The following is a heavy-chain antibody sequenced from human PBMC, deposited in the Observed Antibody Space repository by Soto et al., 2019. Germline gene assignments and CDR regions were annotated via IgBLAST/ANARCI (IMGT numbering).Heavy chain of an antibody. Sequence: GGSLRLSCAASGFDVSVILMNWVRQAPGKGLEWVSVINGGGSTDYADSVKGRFTISRDISRNALYLQLNSLRSEDTAVYYCVRENYYYGMDVWGQGTTVTVSS. CDR1: GFDVSVIL. CDR2: INGGGST. V-gene: IGHV3-66*01. CDR3: VRENYYYGMDV. D-gene: IGHD3-10*01. J-gene: IGHJ6*02.